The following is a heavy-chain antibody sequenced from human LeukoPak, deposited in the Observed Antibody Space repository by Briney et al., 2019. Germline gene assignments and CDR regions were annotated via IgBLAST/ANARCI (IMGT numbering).Heavy chain of an antibody. CDR2: ISYDGSNK. Sequence: QPGRSLRLSCAASGFTFRNYGMHWVRQAPGKGLEWVSIISYDGSNKYYADSVKGRFTISRDNSQSTLYLQMNSLRTEDTAIYFCATLRFGSGSYYADYWGQGTQVTVSS. J-gene: IGHJ4*02. CDR3: ATLRFGSGSYYADY. V-gene: IGHV3-30*03. D-gene: IGHD3-10*01. CDR1: GFTFRNYG.